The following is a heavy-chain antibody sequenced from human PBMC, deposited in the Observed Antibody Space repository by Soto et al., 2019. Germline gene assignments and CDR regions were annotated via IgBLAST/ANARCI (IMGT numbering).Heavy chain of an antibody. Sequence: SETLSLTCTVSGGSVSSGSYYWSWIRQPPGKGLEWIGYIYYSGSTNYNPSLKGRVTISVDTSKNQFSLKLSSVTAADTAVYYCARGSFVTHYYYYLMDVWGKGTPVTVSS. CDR2: IYYSGST. CDR1: GGSVSSGSYY. D-gene: IGHD2-21*02. V-gene: IGHV4-61*01. CDR3: ARGSFVTHYYYYLMDV. J-gene: IGHJ6*03.